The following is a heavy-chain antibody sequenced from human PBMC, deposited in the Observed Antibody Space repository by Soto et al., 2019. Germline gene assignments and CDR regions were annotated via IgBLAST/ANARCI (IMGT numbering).Heavy chain of an antibody. Sequence: GGSLRLSCAASGLPFSSYSMNWVRTAPGKGLEWVSSISSSSSYIYYADSVKGRFTISRDNAKNSLYLQMNSLRAEDTAVYYCVRSLAVRWYYFDYWGQGTLVTVSS. J-gene: IGHJ4*02. V-gene: IGHV3-21*01. CDR2: ISSSSSYI. D-gene: IGHD2-15*01. CDR3: VRSLAVRWYYFDY. CDR1: GLPFSSYS.